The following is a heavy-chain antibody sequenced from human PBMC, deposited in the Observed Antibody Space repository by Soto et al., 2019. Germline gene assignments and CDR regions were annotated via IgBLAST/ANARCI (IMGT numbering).Heavy chain of an antibody. Sequence: TVALTCTVSRGSISISSYYWGLLLLPPGKGLQLIGSIYYSGSTYYNPSLKSRVTISVDTSKNQFSLKLSSVTAADTAVYYCARQGSEYYDYICGSSRPDYYYYMDVWGKGTTVT. J-gene: IGHJ6*03. V-gene: IGHV4-39*01. CDR1: RGSISISSYY. CDR3: ARQGSEYYDYICGSSRPDYYYYMDV. CDR2: IYYSGST. D-gene: IGHD3-16*02.